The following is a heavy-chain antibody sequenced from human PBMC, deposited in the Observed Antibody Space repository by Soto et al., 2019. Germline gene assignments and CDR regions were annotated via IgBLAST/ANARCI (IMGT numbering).Heavy chain of an antibody. J-gene: IGHJ4*02. D-gene: IGHD1-26*01. CDR2: INPNSGGT. CDR3: ATRINSGSYPTAGYFDY. Sequence: ASVKVSCKASGYTFTGYYMHWVRQAPGQGLEWMGWINPNSGGTNYAQKFQGRVTMTRDTSISTAYMELSRLRSDDTAVYYCATRINSGSYPTAGYFDYWGQGTLVTVSS. CDR1: GYTFTGYY. V-gene: IGHV1-2*02.